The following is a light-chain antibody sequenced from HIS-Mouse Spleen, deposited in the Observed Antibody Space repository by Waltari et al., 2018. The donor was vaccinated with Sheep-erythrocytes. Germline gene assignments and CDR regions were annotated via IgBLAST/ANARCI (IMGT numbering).Light chain of an antibody. J-gene: IGLJ2*01. V-gene: IGLV2-23*01. CDR1: SSDVGSYNL. Sequence: QSALTQPASVSGSPGQSITNSCTGTSSDVGSYNLVSWYQQHPGKAPKLRIYEGSKRPSGVSNRFSGSKSGNTASLTISGLQAEDEADYYCCSYAGSSTLVFGGGTKLTVL. CDR3: CSYAGSSTLV. CDR2: EGS.